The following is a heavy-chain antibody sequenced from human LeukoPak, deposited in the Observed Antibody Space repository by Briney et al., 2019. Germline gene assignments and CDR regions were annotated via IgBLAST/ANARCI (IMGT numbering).Heavy chain of an antibody. CDR3: ALDCCTGSRFDH. CDR2: ISSSGSTI. Sequence: GGSLRLSCAASGFTFSDYYMSWIRQAPGKGLEWVSYISSSGSTIYYADSVKGRFTISRDNSKNTLYLQMNSLTVEDTAVYYCALDCCTGSRFDHWGQGTLVIVSS. J-gene: IGHJ4*02. D-gene: IGHD2-8*02. CDR1: GFTFSDYY. V-gene: IGHV3-11*01.